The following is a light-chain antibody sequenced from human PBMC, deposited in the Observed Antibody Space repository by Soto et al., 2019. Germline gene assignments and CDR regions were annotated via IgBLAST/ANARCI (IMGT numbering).Light chain of an antibody. CDR1: QGISNY. J-gene: IGKJ3*01. CDR3: QKYNSAPFT. CDR2: AAS. V-gene: IGKV1-27*01. Sequence: DIQMTQSPSSLSASVGDRVAITCRASQGISNYLAWYQQKPGKVPKLLIYAASTVHTGVPSRFSGSGSGTDFTLTISSLQAEDVATYYCQKYNSAPFTLGHGTKVDIK.